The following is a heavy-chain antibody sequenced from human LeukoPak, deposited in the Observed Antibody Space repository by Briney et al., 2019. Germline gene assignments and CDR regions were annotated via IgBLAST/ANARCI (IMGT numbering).Heavy chain of an antibody. Sequence: GGSLRLSCAASGFTVSNDYMSWVRQAPGKGLEWVSVIYSGGSTYYTDSVKGRFTISRDTSKNTLYLQKNSLRAEDTAVYYCAAQGVFSHGGYWGQGTLVTVSS. CDR3: AAQGVFSHGGY. CDR1: GFTVSNDY. D-gene: IGHD3-16*01. CDR2: IYSGGST. V-gene: IGHV3-53*01. J-gene: IGHJ4*02.